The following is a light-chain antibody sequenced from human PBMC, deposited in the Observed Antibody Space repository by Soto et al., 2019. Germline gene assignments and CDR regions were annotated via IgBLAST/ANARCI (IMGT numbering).Light chain of an antibody. CDR3: QQYDNLLFT. Sequence: DIQMTQSPSSLSASVGDRVTITCQASQDISNYLNWYQQKPGKAPKLLIYDASNLETGVPSRFSGSGSGTDFTFTISSRQPHDIATEYCQQYDNLLFTFGPGTKVDIK. J-gene: IGKJ3*01. V-gene: IGKV1-33*01. CDR1: QDISNY. CDR2: DAS.